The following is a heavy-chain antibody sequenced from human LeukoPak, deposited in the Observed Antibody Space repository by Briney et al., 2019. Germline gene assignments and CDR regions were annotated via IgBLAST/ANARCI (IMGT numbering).Heavy chain of an antibody. CDR1: GLTFSSYW. D-gene: IGHD3-16*02. J-gene: IGHJ4*02. V-gene: IGHV3-7*04. CDR2: IKQDGSEK. Sequence: PGGSLRLSCAASGLTFSSYWMSWVRQAPGKGLEWVANIKQDGSEKYYVDSVKGRFTISRDNDKNSLFLRMTSLRAEDTAVYYCARVGGRYSPLGYWGQGTLVTVSS. CDR3: ARVGGRYSPLGY.